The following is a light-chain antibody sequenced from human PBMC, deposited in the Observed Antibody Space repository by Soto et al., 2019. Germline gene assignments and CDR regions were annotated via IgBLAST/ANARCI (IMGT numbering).Light chain of an antibody. J-gene: IGKJ4*01. CDR2: GAS. V-gene: IGKV3-15*01. Sequence: EIVMTQSPATLSVSPGERATLSCSASQSVGNNLAWYRQKSGQAPRLLIYGASTRAAGIPARFSGSGSGTGFTLTIDSLQSDDFAVYLCEQYRNWPLTFGGWTKVEIK. CDR3: EQYRNWPLT. CDR1: QSVGNN.